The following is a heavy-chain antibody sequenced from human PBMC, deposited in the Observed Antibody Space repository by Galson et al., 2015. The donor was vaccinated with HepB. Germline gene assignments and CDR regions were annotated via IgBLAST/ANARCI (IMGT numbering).Heavy chain of an antibody. CDR2: ISYDGNYK. V-gene: IGHV3-30*04. CDR3: ARSPSGWYSYEDS. CDR1: GFSFSHYA. D-gene: IGHD6-19*01. J-gene: IGHJ4*02. Sequence: SLRLSCAASGFSFSHYAMHWVRQAPGKGLEWVALISYDGNYKYYADSVKGQFTISRDNSKNTLYLQVNSLRAGDTAVYYCARSPSGWYSYEDSWGQGTLVTVSS.